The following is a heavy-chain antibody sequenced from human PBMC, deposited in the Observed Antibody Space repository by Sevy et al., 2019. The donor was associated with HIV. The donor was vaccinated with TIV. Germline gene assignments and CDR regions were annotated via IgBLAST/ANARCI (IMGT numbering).Heavy chain of an antibody. CDR1: GGSISSYY. D-gene: IGHD2-8*01. CDR3: AREYEAHCTNGVCAKYYFDY. J-gene: IGHJ4*02. CDR2: IYTSGSP. Sequence: SETLSLTCTVSGGSISSYYWSWIRQPAGKGLEWIGRIYTSGSPNYNPSLKSRVTMSVDTSKNQFSLKLGSVTAADTAVYYCAREYEAHCTNGVCAKYYFDYWGQGTLVTVSS. V-gene: IGHV4-4*07.